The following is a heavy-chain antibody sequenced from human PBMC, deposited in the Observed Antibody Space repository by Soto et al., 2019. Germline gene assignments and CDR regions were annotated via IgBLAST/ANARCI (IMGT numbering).Heavy chain of an antibody. Sequence: SETLSLTCTVSGGSISSSSYYWGWIRQPPGKGLEWLGSIYYSGSTYYNPSLKSRVTISVDTSKNQFSLKLSSVTAADTAVYYCARHSPSIAARPGWFDPWGQGTLVTVSS. V-gene: IGHV4-39*01. CDR3: ARHSPSIAARPGWFDP. D-gene: IGHD6-6*01. CDR1: GGSISSSSYY. CDR2: IYYSGST. J-gene: IGHJ5*02.